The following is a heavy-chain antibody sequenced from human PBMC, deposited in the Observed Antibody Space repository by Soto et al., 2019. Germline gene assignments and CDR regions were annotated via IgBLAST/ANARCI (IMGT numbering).Heavy chain of an antibody. J-gene: IGHJ5*02. Sequence: SGPTLVNPTQTLTLTCIFSGFSLRTSGVGVGWIRQPPGKALEWLGFIYWNDDKRYSPSLKSRLTITQDTSKNQVVLTMTNMDPVDTATYYCAKSGSSGWYGWFDPWGKGTLVTVSS. V-gene: IGHV2-5*01. CDR1: GFSLRTSGVG. CDR2: IYWNDDK. CDR3: AKSGSSGWYGWFDP. D-gene: IGHD6-19*01.